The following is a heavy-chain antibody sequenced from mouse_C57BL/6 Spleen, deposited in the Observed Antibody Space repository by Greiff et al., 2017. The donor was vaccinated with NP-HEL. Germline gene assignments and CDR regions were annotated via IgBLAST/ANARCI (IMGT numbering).Heavy chain of an antibody. Sequence: VQLQQPGAELVMPGASVKLSCKASGYTFTSYWMHWVKQRPGRGLEWIGEIDPSDSYTNYNQKFKGKSTLTVDKSSSTACMHLSSLTSEDSAVYYCSRIWDVGHFDYWGQGTTLTVSS. CDR3: SRIWDVGHFDY. V-gene: IGHV1-69*01. CDR2: IDPSDSYT. J-gene: IGHJ2*01. D-gene: IGHD4-1*01. CDR1: GYTFTSYW.